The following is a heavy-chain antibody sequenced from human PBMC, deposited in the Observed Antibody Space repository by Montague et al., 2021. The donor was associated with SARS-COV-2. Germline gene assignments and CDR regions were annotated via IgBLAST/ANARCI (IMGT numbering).Heavy chain of an antibody. Sequence: SETLSLTCSVSGGSTGGHYWSWIRQPPGKGLEWIGNFDHSGDTKYNPSLKSRATISVDTSKNHFALRLSSVTAADTAVYYCAREFRIELWQTNWYFGLWGRGTLVTVSS. D-gene: IGHD3-16*01. CDR2: FDHSGDT. J-gene: IGHJ2*01. CDR1: GGSTGGHY. CDR3: AREFRIELWQTNWYFGL. V-gene: IGHV4-59*11.